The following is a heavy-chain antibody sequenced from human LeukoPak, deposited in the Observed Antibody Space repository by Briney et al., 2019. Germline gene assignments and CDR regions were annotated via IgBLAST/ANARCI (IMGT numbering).Heavy chain of an antibody. CDR1: GYTLTKYG. CDR2: ISVYNGNT. J-gene: IGHJ6*02. V-gene: IGHV1-18*04. D-gene: IGHD3-10*01. CDR3: GRDYYYGTSAPYNFGIDV. Sequence: GASVKVSCEASGYTLTKYGISWVRQAPGQGPEWMGWISVYNGNTNYAQKFQGRVTMTTDTSTSTAYMELRDLKSDDTAVYYCGRDYYYGTSAPYNFGIDVWGQGTTVTVSS.